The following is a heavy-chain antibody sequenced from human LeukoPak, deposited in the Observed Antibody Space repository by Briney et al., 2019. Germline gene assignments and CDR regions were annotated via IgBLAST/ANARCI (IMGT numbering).Heavy chain of an antibody. CDR1: GYTFTSYG. Sequence: ASVKVSCKASGYTFTSYGISWVRQAPGRGPEWMGWISAYNGNTNYAQKLQGRVTMTTDTSTSTAYMELRSLRSDDTAVYYCARVWSSGPVYYYYYGMDVWGQGTTVTVSS. D-gene: IGHD6-19*01. V-gene: IGHV1-18*01. J-gene: IGHJ6*02. CDR2: ISAYNGNT. CDR3: ARVWSSGPVYYYYYGMDV.